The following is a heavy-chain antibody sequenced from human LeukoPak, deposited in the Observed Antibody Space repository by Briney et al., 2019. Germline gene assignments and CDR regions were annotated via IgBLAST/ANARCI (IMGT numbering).Heavy chain of an antibody. Sequence: QSGGSLRLSCVASGFTFSNNGMHWVRQAPGKGLEWVAVIWYDGSSKYYADPVKGRFTISRDNAKNSLNLQMNSLRAEDTAVYYCARDVTNGYSSGWYAPDYYYGMDVWGQGTTVTVSS. CDR3: ARDVTNGYSSGWYAPDYYYGMDV. V-gene: IGHV3-33*01. CDR2: IWYDGSSK. CDR1: GFTFSNNG. J-gene: IGHJ6*02. D-gene: IGHD6-19*01.